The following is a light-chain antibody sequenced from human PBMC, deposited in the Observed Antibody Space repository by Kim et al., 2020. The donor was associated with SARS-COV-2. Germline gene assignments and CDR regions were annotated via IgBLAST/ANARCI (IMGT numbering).Light chain of an antibody. CDR1: SSDVGSYNR. CDR3: SSYTSSSTYV. J-gene: IGLJ1*01. CDR2: EVS. Sequence: QSALTQPPSVFGSPGQSVTISCTGTSSDVGSYNRVSWYQQPPGTAPKLMIYEVSNRPSGVPDRFSGSKSSNTASLTISGLQAEDEADCYCSSYTSSSTYVFGTGTKVTVL. V-gene: IGLV2-18*02.